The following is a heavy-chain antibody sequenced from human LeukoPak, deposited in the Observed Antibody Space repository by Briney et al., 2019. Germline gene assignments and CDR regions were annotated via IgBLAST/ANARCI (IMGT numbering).Heavy chain of an antibody. J-gene: IGHJ4*02. CDR1: GGSISSSSYY. D-gene: IGHD1-1*01. CDR3: ARGWKGEARTFDY. Sequence: SETLSLTCSVSGGSISSSSYYWGWIRQPPGKGLEWIGTIYYSGSTYYSPSLKSRVTISGDTSKNQFSLKLSSVTAADTAVYYCARGWKGEARTFDYWGQGTLVTVSS. CDR2: IYYSGST. V-gene: IGHV4-39*01.